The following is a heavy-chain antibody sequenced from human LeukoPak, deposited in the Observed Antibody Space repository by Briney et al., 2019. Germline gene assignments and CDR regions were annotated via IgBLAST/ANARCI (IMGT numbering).Heavy chain of an antibody. Sequence: GESLKISCKGSGYSFTSYWIGWVRQMPGKGLEWMGIIYPGDSDTRYSPSFQGQFTISADKSISTAYLQWSSLKASDTAMYYCARGIYGSGSYYNVFDWFDPWGQGTLVTVSS. CDR2: IYPGDSDT. D-gene: IGHD3-10*01. V-gene: IGHV5-51*01. CDR3: ARGIYGSGSYYNVFDWFDP. J-gene: IGHJ5*02. CDR1: GYSFTSYW.